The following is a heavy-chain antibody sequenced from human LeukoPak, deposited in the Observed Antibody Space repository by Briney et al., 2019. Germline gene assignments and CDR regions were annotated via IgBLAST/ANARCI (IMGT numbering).Heavy chain of an antibody. D-gene: IGHD2-21*02. V-gene: IGHV5-51*01. CDR3: ARLRSAYCGGDCDDAFDI. CDR1: GNSFTSYW. J-gene: IGHJ3*02. CDR2: IYPGDSDT. Sequence: GESLKISCKGSGNSFTSYWIGWVRQMPGKGLEWMGIIYPGDSDTRNSPSFQGQVTISADKSISTAYLQWSSLKASDTAMYYCARLRSAYCGGDCDDAFDIWGQGTMVTVSS.